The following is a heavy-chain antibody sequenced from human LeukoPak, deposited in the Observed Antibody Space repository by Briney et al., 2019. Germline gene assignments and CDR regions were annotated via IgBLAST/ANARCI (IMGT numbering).Heavy chain of an antibody. CDR3: ARVLGSISH. V-gene: IGHV1-8*01. Sequence: ASVKVSCKASGYTFNTCDINWVRQATGQGLEWMGWMNPKSGNTGFADKFQGRVTMTRDTSISTAYMELSSLTSEDTAVYYCARVLGSISHWGQGTLVTVSS. CDR2: MNPKSGNT. D-gene: IGHD4/OR15-4a*01. J-gene: IGHJ4*02. CDR1: GYTFNTCD.